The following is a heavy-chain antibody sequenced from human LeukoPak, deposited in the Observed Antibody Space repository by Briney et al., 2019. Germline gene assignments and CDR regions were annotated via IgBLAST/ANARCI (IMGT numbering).Heavy chain of an antibody. Sequence: ASVKVSCKASGYTFTSYDINWVRQATGQGLEWMGWMNPNSGNTGYAQKFQGRVTITRNTSISTAYMELSSLRSEDRAVYCGARGDSSGWYTEGDHWGQGTLVTVSS. CDR3: ARGDSSGWYTEGDH. D-gene: IGHD6-19*01. V-gene: IGHV1-8*03. J-gene: IGHJ4*02. CDR2: MNPNSGNT. CDR1: GYTFTSYD.